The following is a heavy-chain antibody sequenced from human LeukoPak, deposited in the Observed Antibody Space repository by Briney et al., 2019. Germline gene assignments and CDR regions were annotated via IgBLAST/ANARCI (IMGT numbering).Heavy chain of an antibody. CDR3: ASDVVVVVAATMGGDSPGY. Sequence: PGGSLRLSCAASGFTFSSYAMSWVRQAPGKGLEWVSSISSSSSYIYYADSVKGRFTISRDNAMNSLYLQMNSLGAEDTAVYYCASDVVVVVAATMGGDSPGYWGQGTLVT. CDR2: ISSSSSYI. V-gene: IGHV3-21*01. CDR1: GFTFSSYA. D-gene: IGHD2-15*01. J-gene: IGHJ4*02.